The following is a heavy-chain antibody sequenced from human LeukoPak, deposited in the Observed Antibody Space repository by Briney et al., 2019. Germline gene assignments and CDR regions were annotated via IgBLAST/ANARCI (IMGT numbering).Heavy chain of an antibody. Sequence: SETLSLTCTVSGGSISRYYWSWIGQPPGKGLEWIANIYHTGSTNYNPSLSSRVTISIDTAKNQFSLKLTSVTAADTAVYYCARRGRNSSGWQDYLWGQGTLVTVSS. CDR1: GGSISRYY. J-gene: IGHJ4*02. CDR2: IYHTGST. D-gene: IGHD6-25*01. CDR3: ARRGRNSSGWQDYL. V-gene: IGHV4-59*01.